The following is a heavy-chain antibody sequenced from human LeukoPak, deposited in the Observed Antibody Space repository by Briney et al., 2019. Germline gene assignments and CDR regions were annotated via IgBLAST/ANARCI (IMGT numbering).Heavy chain of an antibody. CDR3: ARDLNYGDYSGRTDYFDY. Sequence: PGGSLRLSCAASGFTFSSYAMSWVRQAPGKGLEWVSAISATASNTYYADSVKGRFTISRDNSNSTLYLQMNSLRVDDTAVYYCARDLNYGDYSGRTDYFDYWGQGTLVTVSS. CDR2: ISATASNT. D-gene: IGHD4-17*01. CDR1: GFTFSSYA. J-gene: IGHJ4*02. V-gene: IGHV3-23*01.